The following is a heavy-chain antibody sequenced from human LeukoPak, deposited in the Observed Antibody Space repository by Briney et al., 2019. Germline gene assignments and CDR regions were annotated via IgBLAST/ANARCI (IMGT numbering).Heavy chain of an antibody. V-gene: IGHV3-48*02. Sequence: PGGSLRLSCAASGFTFSSYSMNWVRQAPGKGLEWVSYISSSSSTIYYADSVKGRFTISRDNAKNSLYLQMNSLRDEDTAVYYCATSRDYGDYEYYYGMDVWGQGTTVTVSS. CDR2: ISSSSSTI. D-gene: IGHD4-17*01. CDR3: ATSRDYGDYEYYYGMDV. CDR1: GFTFSSYS. J-gene: IGHJ6*02.